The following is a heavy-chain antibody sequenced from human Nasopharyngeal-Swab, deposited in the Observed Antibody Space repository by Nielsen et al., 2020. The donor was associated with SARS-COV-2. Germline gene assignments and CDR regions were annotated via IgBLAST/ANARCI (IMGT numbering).Heavy chain of an antibody. D-gene: IGHD3-22*01. V-gene: IGHV3-21*01. J-gene: IGHJ4*02. Sequence: GESLKISCAASGFTFSSYNMNWVRQAPGKGLEWVSSISSSSSYIYYADSVKGRFTISRDNAKNSLYLQMNSLRAEDTAVYYCARDGPYYYDSSGYYPIDYWGQGTLVTVSS. CDR1: GFTFSSYN. CDR2: ISSSSSYI. CDR3: ARDGPYYYDSSGYYPIDY.